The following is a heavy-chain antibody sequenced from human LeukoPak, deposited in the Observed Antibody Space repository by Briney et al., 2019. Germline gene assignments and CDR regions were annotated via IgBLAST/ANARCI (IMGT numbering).Heavy chain of an antibody. D-gene: IGHD3-9*01. J-gene: IGHJ4*02. CDR2: INHSGST. Sequence: PSETLSLTCAVYGGSFSGYYWSWIRQPPGKGLEWIGEINHSGSTNYNPSLKSRVTISVDTSKNQFSLKLSSVTAADTAVYYRARGYDILTGYTRSFDYWGQGTLVTVSS. CDR1: GGSFSGYY. V-gene: IGHV4-34*01. CDR3: ARGYDILTGYTRSFDY.